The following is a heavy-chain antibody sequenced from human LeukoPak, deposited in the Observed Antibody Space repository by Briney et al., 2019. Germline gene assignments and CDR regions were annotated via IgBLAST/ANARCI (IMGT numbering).Heavy chain of an antibody. CDR3: ARDSQTILWFGELWSNVFDY. CDR2: ISTSSSTI. D-gene: IGHD3-10*01. J-gene: IGHJ4*02. CDR1: GFTFSNSN. Sequence: GGSLRLSCAASGFTFSNSNMNWVRQAPGKGLEWLSFISTSSSTIYYADSVKGRFTISRDNAKNSLFLQMNNLRDEDTAVYYCARDSQTILWFGELWSNVFDYWGQGTLVTVSS. V-gene: IGHV3-48*02.